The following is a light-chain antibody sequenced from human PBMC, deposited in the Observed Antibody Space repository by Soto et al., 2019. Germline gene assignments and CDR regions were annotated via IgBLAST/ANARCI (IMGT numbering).Light chain of an antibody. CDR2: AAS. J-gene: IGKJ3*01. V-gene: IGKV1-17*01. CDR1: QDIRSD. Sequence: DIQMTQSPSSLSASVGDRVTITCRASQDIRSDLGWFQQKPGQAPKRLIYAASTLESGVPSRFSGRRSGTEFTRTISSLQPEEFATDYCLQHNSYPFTFGPGTKGDI. CDR3: LQHNSYPFT.